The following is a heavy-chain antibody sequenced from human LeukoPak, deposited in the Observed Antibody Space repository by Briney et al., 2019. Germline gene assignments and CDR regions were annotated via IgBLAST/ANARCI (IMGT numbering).Heavy chain of an antibody. J-gene: IGHJ5*02. CDR2: IDWDDDK. CDR3: ARLQGATIGAKWFDP. V-gene: IGHV2-70*04. D-gene: IGHD4/OR15-4a*01. CDR1: GFSLTTPGMR. Sequence: SGPTLANPTQTLTLTCTFSGFSLTTPGMRVSWIRQPPGKALEWLSRIDWDDDKFYSTSLKTRLTISKDTSKNQVVLTMTNMDPVDTATYYCARLQGATIGAKWFDPWGQGTLVTVSS.